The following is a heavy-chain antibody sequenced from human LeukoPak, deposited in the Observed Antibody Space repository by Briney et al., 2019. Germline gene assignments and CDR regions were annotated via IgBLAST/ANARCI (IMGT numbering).Heavy chain of an antibody. D-gene: IGHD6-13*01. J-gene: IGHJ4*02. Sequence: SETLSLTCAVYGGSFSGYYWSWIRQPAGKGLEWIGRIYASGSTNYNPSLKSRVTMSVDTSKNQFSLKLSSVTAADTAVYYCASYGYSRSFDYWGQGTLVTVSS. CDR1: GGSFSGYY. CDR3: ASYGYSRSFDY. V-gene: IGHV4-59*10. CDR2: IYASGST.